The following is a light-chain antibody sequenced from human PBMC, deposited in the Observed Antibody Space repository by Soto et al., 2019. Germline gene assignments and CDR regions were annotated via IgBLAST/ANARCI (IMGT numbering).Light chain of an antibody. J-gene: IGKJ5*01. V-gene: IGKV1-12*01. Sequence: DIQMTQSPSSVSASVGDRVTITCRASQGISSGLAWYQQKPGKAPKLLIYAASSLQSGVPSRFSGSGSGTDFTLSISSLQPEDFTTYYYQQANSFPITFGPGTRLEIK. CDR1: QGISSG. CDR3: QQANSFPIT. CDR2: AAS.